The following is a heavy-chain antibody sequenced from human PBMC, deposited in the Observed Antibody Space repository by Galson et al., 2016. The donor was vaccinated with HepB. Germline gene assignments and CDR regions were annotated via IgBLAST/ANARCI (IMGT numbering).Heavy chain of an antibody. Sequence: SLRLSCAASGFSFNTYAMTWIRQAPGKGLEWVSGISGSGGSTYYADSVKGRFTISRDNFKNTLFLQMNSLRAEDTAVYHCAKLRGHWYFDLWGRGTLVTVSS. J-gene: IGHJ2*01. CDR1: GFSFNTYA. CDR3: AKLRGHWYFDL. CDR2: ISGSGGST. V-gene: IGHV3-23*01. D-gene: IGHD3-10*01.